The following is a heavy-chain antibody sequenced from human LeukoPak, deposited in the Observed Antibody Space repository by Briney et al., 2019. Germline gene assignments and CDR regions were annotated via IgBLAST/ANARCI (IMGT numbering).Heavy chain of an antibody. J-gene: IGHJ3*02. CDR2: ISNSGSII. V-gene: IGHV3-48*03. CDR1: GFTFSSYE. CDR3: ARDPQGAAFDI. Sequence: GGSLRLSCAASGFTFSSYEMNGVRQAPGKGLEWVSYISNSGSIIYYADSVKGRFTISRDNAKNSLYLQMNSLRAEDTAVYYCARDPQGAAFDIRGQGTMVTVSS. D-gene: IGHD3-16*01.